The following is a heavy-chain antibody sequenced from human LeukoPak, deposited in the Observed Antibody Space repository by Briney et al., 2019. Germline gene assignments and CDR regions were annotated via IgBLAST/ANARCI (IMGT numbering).Heavy chain of an antibody. J-gene: IGHJ4*02. CDR3: ARGWGAARHLYFDY. Sequence: SETLSLTCAVYGGSFSGYYWSWIRQPPGKGLEWIGEINHSGSTNYNPSLKSRVTISVDTSKDQFSLKLSSVTAADTAVYYCARGWGAARHLYFDYWGQGTLVTVSS. D-gene: IGHD6-6*01. CDR2: INHSGST. V-gene: IGHV4-34*01. CDR1: GGSFSGYY.